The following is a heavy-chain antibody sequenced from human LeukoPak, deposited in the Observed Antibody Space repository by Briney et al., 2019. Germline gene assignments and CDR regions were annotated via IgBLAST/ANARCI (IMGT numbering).Heavy chain of an antibody. J-gene: IGHJ4*02. Sequence: GGSLRLFCAASGFTFSSSGMHWVRQAPGKGLEWVALIWYDGSKKYYADSVKGRFTISRDDSKNTLWLQMNSLRAEDTAVYYCARDKGNYDWGTAHFDYWGQGTLVTVSS. V-gene: IGHV3-33*01. D-gene: IGHD3-22*01. CDR3: ARDKGNYDWGTAHFDY. CDR1: GFTFSSSG. CDR2: IWYDGSKK.